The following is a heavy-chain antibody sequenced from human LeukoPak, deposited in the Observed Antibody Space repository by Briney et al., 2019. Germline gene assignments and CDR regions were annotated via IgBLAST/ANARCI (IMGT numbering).Heavy chain of an antibody. CDR3: ASGYSNSWPYFDY. CDR1: GGSISSGGYY. J-gene: IGHJ4*02. Sequence: PSETLSLTCTVSGGSISSGGYYWSWICQHPGKGLEWIGYIYYSGSTYYNPSLKSRVTISVDTSKNQFSLKLSSVTAADTAVYYCASGYSNSWPYFDYWGQGTLVTVSS. CDR2: IYYSGST. V-gene: IGHV4-31*03. D-gene: IGHD6-13*01.